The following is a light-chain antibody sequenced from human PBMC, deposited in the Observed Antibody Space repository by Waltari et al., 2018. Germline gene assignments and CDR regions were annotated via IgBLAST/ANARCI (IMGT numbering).Light chain of an antibody. J-gene: IGKJ1*01. V-gene: IGKV1-12*01. Sequence: DIQMTQSPSSLSASVGDRVSITCRASQGISSWLAWYQQKPGRAPKLLIYKASSLQGGVPSRFSGSGSGTDFTLIINSLQPEDFATYYCQQYNNAPRTFGQGTKVEIK. CDR2: KAS. CDR3: QQYNNAPRT. CDR1: QGISSW.